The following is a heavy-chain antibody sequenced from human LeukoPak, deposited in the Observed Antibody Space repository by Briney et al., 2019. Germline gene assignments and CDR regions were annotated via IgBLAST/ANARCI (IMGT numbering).Heavy chain of an antibody. J-gene: IGHJ4*02. Sequence: PGGSLRLSCAASGFTFSSYSMNWVRQAPGKGLEWVSSISSSSSYIYYADSVKGRFTISRDNSKNTLNLQMNSLRAEDTAVYYCARDRYSSGWYGDFDCWGQGTLVTVSS. V-gene: IGHV3-21*01. CDR3: ARDRYSSGWYGDFDC. D-gene: IGHD6-19*01. CDR2: ISSSSSYI. CDR1: GFTFSSYS.